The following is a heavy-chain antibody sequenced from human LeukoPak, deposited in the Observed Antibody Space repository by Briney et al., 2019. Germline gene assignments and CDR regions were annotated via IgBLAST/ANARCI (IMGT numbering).Heavy chain of an antibody. CDR2: INHSGST. CDR3: ARGITSRPLGY. Sequence: SETLSLTCAVYGGSLSGYYWSWIRQPPGKGLEWIGEINHSGSTNYNPSLKSRVTISVDTSKNQFSLKLSSVTAADTAVYYCARGITSRPLGYWGQGTLVTVSS. J-gene: IGHJ4*02. V-gene: IGHV4-34*01. CDR1: GGSLSGYY. D-gene: IGHD2-2*01.